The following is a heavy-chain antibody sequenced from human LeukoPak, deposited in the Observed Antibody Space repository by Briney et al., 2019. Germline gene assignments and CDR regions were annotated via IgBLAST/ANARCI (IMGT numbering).Heavy chain of an antibody. CDR2: ISGSSIYT. V-gene: IGHV3-21*05. D-gene: IGHD3-22*01. CDR1: GLSFNSCG. Sequence: PGGSLRLSCAASGLSFNSCGMHWIRQAPGKGLEWVSYISGSSIYTRYADSVKGRFTISRDNAKNSLYLQMNSLRAEDTALYYCVRDISGYYFDYWGQGTLVTVSS. CDR3: VRDISGYYFDY. J-gene: IGHJ4*02.